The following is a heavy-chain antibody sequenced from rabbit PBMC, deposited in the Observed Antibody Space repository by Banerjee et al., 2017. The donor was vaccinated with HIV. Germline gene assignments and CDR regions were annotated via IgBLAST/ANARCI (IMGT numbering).Heavy chain of an antibody. CDR1: GFSFSSSYY. CDR3: ARDNVGGSYVYVTYYFSL. D-gene: IGHD8-1*01. Sequence: QSLEESGGDLVKPGASLTLTCTASGFSFSSSYYMCWVRQAPGKGLEWIACIYARSSGSTYYASWAKGRFTISKTSSTTVTLQMTSLTAADTATYFCARDNVGGSYVYVTYYFSLWGPGTLVTVS. J-gene: IGHJ4*01. V-gene: IGHV1S40*01. CDR2: IYARSSGST.